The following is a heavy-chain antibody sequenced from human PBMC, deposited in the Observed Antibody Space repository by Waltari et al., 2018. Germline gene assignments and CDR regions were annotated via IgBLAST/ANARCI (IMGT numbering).Heavy chain of an antibody. J-gene: IGHJ4*02. CDR3: AKVWGTGSYHFDH. Sequence: EVQLLESGGGLVQPGGSLRLSCAASGFTFSSSAMSWVRQTPGKGVEWGSGISGDGDSTYSADSVKGRFTISRDNSKDTLYLQLTSLRVEDTAVYYCAKVWGTGSYHFDHWGQGTLVTVSS. V-gene: IGHV3-23*01. CDR1: GFTFSSSA. CDR2: ISGDGDST. D-gene: IGHD1-26*01.